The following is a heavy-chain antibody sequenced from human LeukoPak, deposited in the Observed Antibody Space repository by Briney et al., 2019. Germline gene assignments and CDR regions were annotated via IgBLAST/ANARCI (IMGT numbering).Heavy chain of an antibody. D-gene: IGHD3-9*01. V-gene: IGHV3-21*01. CDR1: GFTFSSYS. CDR3: ARDTHMVSLRYFDWLLYPDY. Sequence: GGSLRLSCAASGFTFSSYSMNWVRQAPGKGLEWVSSISSSSSYIYYADSVKGRFTISRDNAKNSLYLQMNSLRAEDTAVYYCARDTHMVSLRYFDWLLYPDYWGQGTLVTVSS. CDR2: ISSSSSYI. J-gene: IGHJ4*02.